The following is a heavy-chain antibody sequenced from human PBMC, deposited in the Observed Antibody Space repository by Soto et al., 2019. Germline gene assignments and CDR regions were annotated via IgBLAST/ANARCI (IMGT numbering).Heavy chain of an antibody. CDR3: ARLPNKSPQN. J-gene: IGHJ1*01. V-gene: IGHV3-74*01. CDR1: GFTFSSYW. CDR2: ISTVASST. Sequence: EVQLVESGGGLVQPGGSLRLSCAASGFTFSSYWMHWVRQAPGKGLVWVSSISTVASSTSYADPVKGRFTISRDNAKNTLYLQMNSVRAEDTAVYYCARLPNKSPQNWGQGTLVIISP.